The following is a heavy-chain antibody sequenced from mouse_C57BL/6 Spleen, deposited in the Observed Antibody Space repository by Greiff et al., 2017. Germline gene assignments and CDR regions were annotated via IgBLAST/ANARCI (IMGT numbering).Heavy chain of an antibody. CDR3: ARRGNYAMDY. J-gene: IGHJ4*01. V-gene: IGHV5-12*01. CDR2: ISNGGGST. Sequence: EVKLMESGGGLVQPGGSLKLSCAASGFTFSDYYMYWVRQTPEKRLEWVAYISNGGGSTYYPDTVKGRVTISRDNAKNTLYLQMSRLKSEDTAMYYCARRGNYAMDYWGQGTSVTVSS. CDR1: GFTFSDYY.